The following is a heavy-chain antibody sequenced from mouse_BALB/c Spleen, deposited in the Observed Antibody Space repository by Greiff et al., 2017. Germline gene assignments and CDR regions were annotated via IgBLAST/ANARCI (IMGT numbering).Heavy chain of an antibody. CDR1: GYSITSDYA. J-gene: IGHJ3*01. Sequence: VQLKESGPGLVKPSQSLSLTCTVTGYSITSDYAWNWIRQFPGNKLEWMGYISYSGSTSYNPSLKSRISITRDTSKNQFFLQLNSVTTEDTATYYCARSDGYYPYWGQGTLVTVSA. CDR2: ISYSGST. CDR3: ARSDGYYPY. D-gene: IGHD2-3*01. V-gene: IGHV3-2*02.